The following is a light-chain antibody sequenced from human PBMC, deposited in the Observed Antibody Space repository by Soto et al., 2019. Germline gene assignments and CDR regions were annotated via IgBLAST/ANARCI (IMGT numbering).Light chain of an antibody. Sequence: EIVMTQSPATLSVSPGERATLSCRASQSVSSDYLAWYQQKPGQAPRLLIYGASSRATGIPDRFSGSGSGTDFTLTISRLEPEDFAVYYCQQYGRSPTTFGQGTKVDIK. V-gene: IGKV3-20*01. J-gene: IGKJ1*01. CDR2: GAS. CDR1: QSVSSDY. CDR3: QQYGRSPTT.